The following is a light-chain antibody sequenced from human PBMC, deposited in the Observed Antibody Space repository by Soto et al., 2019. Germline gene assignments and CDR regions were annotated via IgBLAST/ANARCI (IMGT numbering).Light chain of an antibody. V-gene: IGKV3-15*01. J-gene: IGKJ4*01. Sequence: EIVMTQSPATLSVSPGDRATISCRASHSVNTNLAWYQQKPGQSPRLLIYGASIRATGIPASFSGSGAGTEFTLTISSLQSEDSAIYYCQQCVSWPPLTFGGGTKVEI. CDR3: QQCVSWPPLT. CDR2: GAS. CDR1: HSVNTN.